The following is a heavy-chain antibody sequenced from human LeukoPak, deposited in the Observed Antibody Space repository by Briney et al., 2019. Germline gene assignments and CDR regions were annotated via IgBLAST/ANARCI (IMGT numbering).Heavy chain of an antibody. D-gene: IGHD3-22*01. Sequence: TGGSLRLSCAASGFTFSSYAMSWVRQAPGKGLEWVSAISGSGGSTNYADSVKGRLTISRDNSKNTLYLQMNSLRAEDTAVYYCAKDGYDSSGYYTTPFDYWGQGTLVTVSS. V-gene: IGHV3-23*01. CDR1: GFTFSSYA. J-gene: IGHJ4*02. CDR3: AKDGYDSSGYYTTPFDY. CDR2: ISGSGGST.